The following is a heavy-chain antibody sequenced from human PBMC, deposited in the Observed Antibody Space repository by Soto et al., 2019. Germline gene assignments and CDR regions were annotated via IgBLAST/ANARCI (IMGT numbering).Heavy chain of an antibody. V-gene: IGHV4-4*02. Sequence: QVQLQESGPGLVKPSGTLSLTCAVSGGSVSSSNWWSWVRQSPGKGLEWMGVIYHSWSAHYNPSLQSSSNITLEKAKNPFSLRLTSVTAADTAVYYCARVPGVVVSADDAFDIWGPGTRVIVSS. CDR3: ARVPGVVVSADDAFDI. D-gene: IGHD2-21*02. J-gene: IGHJ3*02. CDR2: IYHSWSA. CDR1: GGSVSSSNW.